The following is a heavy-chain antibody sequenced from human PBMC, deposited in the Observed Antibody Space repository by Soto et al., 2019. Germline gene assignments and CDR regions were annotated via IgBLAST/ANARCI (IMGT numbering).Heavy chain of an antibody. Sequence: GGSLRLSCAASGFTFSSYAMHWVRQAPGKGLEWVAVISYDGSNKYYADSVKGRFTISRDNSKNTLYLQMNSLRAEDTAVYYCASGTYGDEDYFDYWGQGTLVTVSS. J-gene: IGHJ4*02. D-gene: IGHD4-17*01. CDR2: ISYDGSNK. CDR1: GFTFSSYA. V-gene: IGHV3-30-3*01. CDR3: ASGTYGDEDYFDY.